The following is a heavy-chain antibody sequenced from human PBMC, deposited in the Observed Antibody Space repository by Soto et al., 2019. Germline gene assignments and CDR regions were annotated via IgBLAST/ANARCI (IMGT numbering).Heavy chain of an antibody. Sequence: LRLSCAASGFTFSSYAMSWVRQAPGKGLEWVSAISGSGGSTYYADSVKGRFTISRDNSKNTLYLQMNSLRAEDTAVYYCAKDRRGLRYFDWSSTYYYYGMDVWGQGTTVTVSS. D-gene: IGHD3-9*01. CDR2: ISGSGGST. CDR1: GFTFSSYA. CDR3: AKDRRGLRYFDWSSTYYYYGMDV. J-gene: IGHJ6*02. V-gene: IGHV3-23*01.